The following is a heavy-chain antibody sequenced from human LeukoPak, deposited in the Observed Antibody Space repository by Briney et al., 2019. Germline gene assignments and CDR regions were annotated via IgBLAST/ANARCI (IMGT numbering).Heavy chain of an antibody. V-gene: IGHV1-69*13. CDR3: ASAHLDWLSRDWEAFDI. CDR1: GGTFSSYA. CDR2: IIPIFGTA. J-gene: IGHJ3*02. Sequence: SVKVSCKASGGTFSSYAISWVRQAPGQGLEWMGGIIPIFGTANYAQKFQGRVTITADESTSTAYMELSSLRSEDTAVYYCASAHLDWLSRDWEAFDIWGQGTMVTVSS. D-gene: IGHD3-9*01.